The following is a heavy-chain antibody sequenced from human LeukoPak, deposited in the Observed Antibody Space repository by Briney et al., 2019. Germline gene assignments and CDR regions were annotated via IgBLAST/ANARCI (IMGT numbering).Heavy chain of an antibody. CDR3: AKWFLPIAPAGTEVF. D-gene: IGHD6-13*01. J-gene: IGHJ4*02. CDR1: GFTFSSYG. CDR2: IRYDGSNK. V-gene: IGHV3-30*02. Sequence: TGGSLRLSCAASGFTFSSYGMHWVRQAPGKGLEWVAFIRYDGSNKYYADSVRGRFTISRDNSKNTLSLHMNSLRAEDTALYYRAKWFLPIAPAGTEVFWGQGTLVTVSS.